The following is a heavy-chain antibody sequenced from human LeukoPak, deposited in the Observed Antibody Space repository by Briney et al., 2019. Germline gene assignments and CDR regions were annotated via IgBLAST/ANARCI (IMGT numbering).Heavy chain of an antibody. CDR2: ISGSGGDT. CDR1: GFTFSSYS. CDR3: AKDYYDISGSRYDF. Sequence: GGSLRLSCAASGFTFSSYSMNWVRQAPGKGLEWVSAISGSGGDTWYADSVRGRFTISRDNSKNTLYMQVNSLRAEDTAVYYCAKDYYDISGSRYDFWGQGTLVTVSS. J-gene: IGHJ4*02. V-gene: IGHV3-23*01. D-gene: IGHD3-22*01.